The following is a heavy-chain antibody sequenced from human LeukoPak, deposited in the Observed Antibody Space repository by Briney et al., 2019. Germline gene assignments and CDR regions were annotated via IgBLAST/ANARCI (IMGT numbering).Heavy chain of an antibody. CDR2: ISRNGGST. D-gene: IGHD5-24*01. V-gene: IGHV3-64D*06. Sequence: GGSLRLSCSASGFTFGTYTMHWVRQAPGKGLEYVSAISRNGGSTNYADSVKDRFTISRDNSKNTLYLQMSSLRAEDTAVYYCVKVAQMDAFDIWGQGTMVTVSS. J-gene: IGHJ3*02. CDR1: GFTFGTYT. CDR3: VKVAQMDAFDI.